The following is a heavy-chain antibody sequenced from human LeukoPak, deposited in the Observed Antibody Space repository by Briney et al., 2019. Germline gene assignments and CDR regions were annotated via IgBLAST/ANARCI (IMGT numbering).Heavy chain of an antibody. D-gene: IGHD5-18*01. CDR3: ARASDGTEDY. Sequence: GGSLRLSCAASGFTFSSYAMHWVRQAPGKGLEWVAVISYDGSNKCYADSVKGRFTISRDNSKNTLYLQMNSLRAEDTAVYYCARASDGTEDYWGQGTLVTVSS. CDR2: ISYDGSNK. V-gene: IGHV3-30*04. CDR1: GFTFSSYA. J-gene: IGHJ4*02.